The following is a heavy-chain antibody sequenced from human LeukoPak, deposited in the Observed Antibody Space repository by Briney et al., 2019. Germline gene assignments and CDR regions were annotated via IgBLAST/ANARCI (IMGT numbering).Heavy chain of an antibody. CDR3: ATARDSSSFFYFDY. J-gene: IGHJ4*02. D-gene: IGHD6-6*01. Sequence: SVKVSCKASGGTFSSYAISWVRQAPGQGLQWMGGIIPIFGTANYAQKFQGRVTITTDESTSTAYMELSSLRSEDTAVYYCATARDSSSFFYFDYWGQGTLVTVSS. V-gene: IGHV1-69*05. CDR2: IIPIFGTA. CDR1: GGTFSSYA.